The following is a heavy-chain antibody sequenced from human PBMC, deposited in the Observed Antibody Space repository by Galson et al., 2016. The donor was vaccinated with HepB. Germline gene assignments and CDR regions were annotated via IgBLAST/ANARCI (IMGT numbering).Heavy chain of an antibody. V-gene: IGHV3-48*02. CDR1: GFTFSSHS. Sequence: LRLSCAASGFTFSSHSMNWVRQAPGKGLEWVSYISSSSSTIFYADSVKGRFTISRDNAKNSLFLQMSSLRDEDTAVYYCARDDGDWGVSLYYYYGMDVWGQGTTVTVSS. D-gene: IGHD4-17*01. J-gene: IGHJ6*02. CDR2: ISSSSSTI. CDR3: ARDDGDWGVSLYYYYGMDV.